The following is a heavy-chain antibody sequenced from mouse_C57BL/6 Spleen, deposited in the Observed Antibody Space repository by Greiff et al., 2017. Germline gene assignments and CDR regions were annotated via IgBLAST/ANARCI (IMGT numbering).Heavy chain of an antibody. V-gene: IGHV1-15*01. D-gene: IGHD2-1*01. Sequence: LQESGAELVRPGASVTLSCKASGYTFTDYEMHWVKQTPVHGLEWIGAIDPETGGTAYNQKFKGKAILTADKSSSTAYMELRSLTSEDSAVYYCTSYYGNYGPPFDYWGQGTTLTVSS. CDR3: TSYYGNYGPPFDY. CDR2: IDPETGGT. CDR1: GYTFTDYE. J-gene: IGHJ2*01.